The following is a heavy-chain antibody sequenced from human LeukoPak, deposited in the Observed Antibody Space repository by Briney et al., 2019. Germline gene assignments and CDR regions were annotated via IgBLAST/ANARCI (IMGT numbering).Heavy chain of an antibody. CDR2: INWNGGST. V-gene: IGHV3-20*04. CDR1: GFTFDDYG. CDR3: AKSGALAGQQLGSALGY. J-gene: IGHJ4*02. Sequence: GGSLRLSCAASGFTFDDYGMSWVRQAPGKGLEWVSGINWNGGSTGYADSVKGRFTISRDNSKNTLYLQMNTLRAEDTAVYYCAKSGALAGQQLGSALGYWGQGTLVTVSS. D-gene: IGHD6-13*01.